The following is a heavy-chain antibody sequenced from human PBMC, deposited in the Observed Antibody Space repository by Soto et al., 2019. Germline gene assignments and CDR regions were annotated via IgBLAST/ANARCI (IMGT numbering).Heavy chain of an antibody. Sequence: EVQLVQSGAEVKKPGESLKISCKGSGYNFTSSWIAWVRQMPGKGLEWMGIIYPVDSETRYRPSFQGQVTISADKSISTAYVRWSSLKASDTAVYYCARHVGGAARPNNSYGMDVWGQGTTVTVSS. CDR2: IYPVDSET. D-gene: IGHD6-6*01. J-gene: IGHJ6*02. V-gene: IGHV5-51*01. CDR1: GYNFTSSW. CDR3: ARHVGGAARPNNSYGMDV.